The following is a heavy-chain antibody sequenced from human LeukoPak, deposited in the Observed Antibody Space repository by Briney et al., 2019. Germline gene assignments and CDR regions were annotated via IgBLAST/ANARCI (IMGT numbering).Heavy chain of an antibody. J-gene: IGHJ4*02. CDR3: GRDWGLINDY. CDR2: IYYSGST. V-gene: IGHV4-39*07. CDR1: GGSISSSSYY. Sequence: SETLSLTCTVSGGSISSSSYYWGWIRQPPGKGLEWIGSIYYSGSTYYNPSLKSRVTISVDTSKNQFSLKLSSVTAADTAVYYCGRDWGLINDYWGQGTLVTVSS. D-gene: IGHD3-16*01.